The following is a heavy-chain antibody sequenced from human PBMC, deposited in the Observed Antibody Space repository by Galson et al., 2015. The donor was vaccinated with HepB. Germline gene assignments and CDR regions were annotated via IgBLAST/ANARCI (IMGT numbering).Heavy chain of an antibody. Sequence: SVKVSCKASGGSFSSYAFTWVRQAPGQGLEWMGEIIPVFGTANYAQKFQGRVTITADESTNTAYMELSSLRSEDTAVYYCADTMVRGRSQFYGMDVWAQGTTVTVSS. CDR1: GGSFSSYA. CDR3: ADTMVRGRSQFYGMDV. CDR2: IIPVFGTA. D-gene: IGHD3-10*01. V-gene: IGHV1-69*13. J-gene: IGHJ6*02.